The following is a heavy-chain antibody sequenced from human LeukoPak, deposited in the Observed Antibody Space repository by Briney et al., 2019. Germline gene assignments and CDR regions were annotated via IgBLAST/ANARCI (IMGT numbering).Heavy chain of an antibody. CDR1: GFTFSSYW. V-gene: IGHV3-7*01. Sequence: PGGSLRLSCAASGFTFSSYWMSWVRQAPGKGLEWVANIKQDGSEKYYVDSVKGRFTVSRDNAKNSLYLQMNSLRAEDTAVYYCARDLLQQWLRTQRGDAFDIWGQGTMVTVSS. D-gene: IGHD5-12*01. J-gene: IGHJ3*02. CDR3: ARDLLQQWLRTQRGDAFDI. CDR2: IKQDGSEK.